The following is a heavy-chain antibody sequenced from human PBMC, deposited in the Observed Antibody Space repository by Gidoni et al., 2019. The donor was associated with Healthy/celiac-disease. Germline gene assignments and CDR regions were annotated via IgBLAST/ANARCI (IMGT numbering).Heavy chain of an antibody. CDR2: ISAYNGNT. Sequence: QVQLVQSGAEVKKPGASVKVSCKASGYTFTSDGISWVRQAPGQGLEWMGWISAYNGNTNYAQKLQGRVTMTTDTSTSTAYMELRSLRSDDTAVYYCARESQLGYCSGGSCYDEGGGYWFDPWGQGTLVTVSS. J-gene: IGHJ5*02. V-gene: IGHV1-18*01. D-gene: IGHD2-15*01. CDR1: GYTFTSDG. CDR3: ARESQLGYCSGGSCYDEGGGYWFDP.